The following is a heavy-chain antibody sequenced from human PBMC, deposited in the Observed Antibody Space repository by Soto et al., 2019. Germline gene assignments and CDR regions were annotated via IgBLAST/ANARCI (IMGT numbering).Heavy chain of an antibody. Sequence: SETLSLTCAVYGGSFSGYYWSWIRQPPGKGLEWIGEINHSGSTNYNPSLKSRVTISVDTSKTQFSLKLSSVTAADTAVYYCARGLEDYDFWSGYVNWFDPWGQGTLVTVSS. CDR3: ARGLEDYDFWSGYVNWFDP. D-gene: IGHD3-3*01. CDR2: INHSGST. J-gene: IGHJ5*02. CDR1: GGSFSGYY. V-gene: IGHV4-34*01.